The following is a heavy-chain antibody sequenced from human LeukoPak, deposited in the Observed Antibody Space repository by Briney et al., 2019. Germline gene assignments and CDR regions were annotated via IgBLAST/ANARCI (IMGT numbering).Heavy chain of an antibody. J-gene: IGHJ6*02. Sequence: PSETLSLTCAVSGGSISSGGYSWSWIRQPPGKGLEWIGYIYHSGSTYYNPSLKSRVTISVDRSKNQFSLKLGSVTAADTAVYYCASRDCSSTSCYNSHYGMDVWGQGTTVTVSS. V-gene: IGHV4-30-2*01. CDR3: ASRDCSSTSCYNSHYGMDV. CDR1: GGSISSGGYS. D-gene: IGHD2-2*02. CDR2: IYHSGST.